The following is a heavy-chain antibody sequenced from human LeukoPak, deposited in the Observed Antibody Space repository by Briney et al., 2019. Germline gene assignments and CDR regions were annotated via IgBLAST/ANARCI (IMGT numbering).Heavy chain of an antibody. V-gene: IGHV3-9*01. J-gene: IGHJ4*02. Sequence: GGSLRLSCAGSGFIFNNYAMHWVRQPPGKGLEWVSGISWNCGSIDYADSVKGRFTISRDNAKNSLYLQMNSLRVEDTAFYYCAKDNRRHYTSGPNPDSLHWGQGALVTVSS. D-gene: IGHD6-19*01. CDR1: GFIFNNYA. CDR3: AKDNRRHYTSGPNPDSLH. CDR2: ISWNCGSI.